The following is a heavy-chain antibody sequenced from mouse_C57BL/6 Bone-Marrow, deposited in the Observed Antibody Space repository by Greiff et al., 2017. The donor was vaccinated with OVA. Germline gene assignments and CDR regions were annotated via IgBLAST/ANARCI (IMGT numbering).Heavy chain of an antibody. V-gene: IGHV1-9*01. D-gene: IGHD2-4*01. CDR2: ILPGSGST. CDR3: ARWGDYDDFDY. CDR1: GYTFTGYW. J-gene: IGHJ2*01. Sequence: QVQLQQSGAELMKPGASVKLSCKATGYTFTGYWIEWVKQRPGHGLEWIGEILPGSGSTNYYEKFKGKATFTADTSSNTAYMQLSSLTTEDSAIYYCARWGDYDDFDYWGQGTTLTVSS.